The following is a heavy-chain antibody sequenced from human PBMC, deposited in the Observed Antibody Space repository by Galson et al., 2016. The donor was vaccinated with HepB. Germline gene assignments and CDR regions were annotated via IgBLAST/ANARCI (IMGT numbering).Heavy chain of an antibody. J-gene: IGHJ6*02. CDR1: EFTFNNFD. Sequence: SLRLSCAASEFTFNNFDMHWVRQAPGKGLEWVAVLSYDGNNKYYVDSVQGRFTISRDISKNTLYLQMNSLRAEDTAVYYCAKDRGGRGYSYGGWDNGMDVWGQGTTVTVSS. CDR2: LSYDGNNK. CDR3: AKDRGGRGYSYGGWDNGMDV. V-gene: IGHV3-30*18. D-gene: IGHD5-18*01.